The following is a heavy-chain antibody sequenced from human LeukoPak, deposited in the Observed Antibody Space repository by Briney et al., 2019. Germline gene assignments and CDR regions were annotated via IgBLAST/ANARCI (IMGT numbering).Heavy chain of an antibody. J-gene: IGHJ3*02. CDR3: AASYTPGAFDI. V-gene: IGHV1-24*01. CDR2: FDPEDGET. CDR1: VYTLTELS. D-gene: IGHD1-1*01. Sequence: ASVTVSCKVSVYTLTELSMHWVRQAPATGLEWMGGFDPEDGETIYAQKFQGRVTMTEDTSTDTAYMELSSLRSEDTAVYYCAASYTPGAFDIWGQGTMVTVSS.